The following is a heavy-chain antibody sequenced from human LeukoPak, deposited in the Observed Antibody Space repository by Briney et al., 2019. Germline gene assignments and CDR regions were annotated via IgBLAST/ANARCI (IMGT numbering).Heavy chain of an antibody. J-gene: IGHJ3*02. D-gene: IGHD6-6*01. V-gene: IGHV5-51*01. CDR2: IYPGDSDT. CDR1: GYSFTSYW. Sequence: KPGESLQISCEGSGYSFTSYWIGWVRQLPGKGLEWMGIIYPGDSDTRYSPSFQGQVTISADKSISTAYLQWSSLKASDTAMYYCARQGSSSGFDAFDIWGQGTMVTVSS. CDR3: ARQGSSSGFDAFDI.